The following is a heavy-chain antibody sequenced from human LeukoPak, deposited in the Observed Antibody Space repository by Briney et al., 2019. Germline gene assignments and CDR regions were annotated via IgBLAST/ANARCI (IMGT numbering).Heavy chain of an antibody. D-gene: IGHD4-17*01. CDR3: AMDPNGDYLGAFDF. V-gene: IGHV3-23*01. CDR2: ITGTGRET. J-gene: IGHJ3*01. CDR1: GFTFSAYG. Sequence: GGSLRLSCTGSGFTFSAYGMTWVRQAPGKGLELVSAITGTGRETRYGESVKGRFTFSRDNARNTLYLEMKYLRVYDAAVYYCAMDPNGDYLGAFDFWGQGTLVTVSS.